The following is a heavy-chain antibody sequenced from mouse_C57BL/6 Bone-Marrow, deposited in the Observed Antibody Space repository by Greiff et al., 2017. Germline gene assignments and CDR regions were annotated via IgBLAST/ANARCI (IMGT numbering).Heavy chain of an antibody. J-gene: IGHJ2*01. V-gene: IGHV14-4*01. D-gene: IGHD2-3*01. CDR3: TTGDGYSYFDY. Sequence: VQLQQSGAELVRPGASVKLSCTASGFNIKDDYMHWVKQRPEQGLEWIGWIDPENGDTEYASKFQGKATITADTSSNTACLQLSSLTSEDTAVYYCTTGDGYSYFDYWGQGTTLTVSS. CDR1: GFNIKDDY. CDR2: IDPENGDT.